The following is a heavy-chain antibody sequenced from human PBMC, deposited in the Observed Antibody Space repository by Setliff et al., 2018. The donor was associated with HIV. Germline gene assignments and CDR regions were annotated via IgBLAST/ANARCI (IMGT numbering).Heavy chain of an antibody. CDR3: ARSPYDYVWGSYRAFDY. J-gene: IGHJ4*02. Sequence: PSETLSLTCTVSGGSISSGYYYWSWIRQPPGKGLEWIGYIYPSGSTNYNPSLKSRVTISVEPSKNQFSLKLSSVTAADTAVYYCARSPYDYVWGSYRAFDYWGQGTLVTVSS. V-gene: IGHV4-61*01. CDR2: IYPSGST. CDR1: GGSISSGYYY. D-gene: IGHD3-16*02.